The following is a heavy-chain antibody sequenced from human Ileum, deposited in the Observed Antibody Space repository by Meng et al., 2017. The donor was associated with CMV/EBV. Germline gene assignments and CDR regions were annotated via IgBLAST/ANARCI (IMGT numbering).Heavy chain of an antibody. Sequence: VQRQESGPGLVKPSQTLSLRCTVSGASISSGDYYWSWIRQPPGKGLEWIGYIFFSGNTYYNPSLNNRVIISIDTPRNQFSLKVDSVTAADAAVYYCARFRIAALGNLFDPWGHGTLVTVSS. CDR3: ARFRIAALGNLFDP. J-gene: IGHJ5*02. V-gene: IGHV4-30-4*08. CDR1: GASISSGDYY. D-gene: IGHD6-13*01. CDR2: IFFSGNT.